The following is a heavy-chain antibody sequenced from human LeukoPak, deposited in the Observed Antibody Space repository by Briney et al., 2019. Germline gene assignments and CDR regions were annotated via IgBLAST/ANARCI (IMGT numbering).Heavy chain of an antibody. D-gene: IGHD1-26*01. V-gene: IGHV4-34*01. J-gene: IGHJ5*02. CDR2: IRHTGST. CDR1: GGSFSGYY. Sequence: PSETLSLTCAVYGGSFSGYYWSWIRQPPGKGLEWIGQIRHTGSTAYNPSLKSRVTISLDTSKSQFSLKLTSVTPADTAVYYCARGGIVGSRTNWFDPWGQGILVTVSS. CDR3: ARGGIVGSRTNWFDP.